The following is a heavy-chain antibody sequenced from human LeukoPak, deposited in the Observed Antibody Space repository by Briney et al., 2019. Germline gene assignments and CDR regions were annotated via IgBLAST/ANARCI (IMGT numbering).Heavy chain of an antibody. V-gene: IGHV4-31*03. CDR2: IYYSGST. CDR3: ARGRDYYDSSGCFFDY. CDR1: GVSISSGGYY. D-gene: IGHD3-22*01. J-gene: IGHJ4*02. Sequence: SQTLSLTCTVSGVSISSGGYYWSWIRQHPGKGLEWIGYIYYSGSTYYNPSLKSRVTISVDTSKNQFSLKLSSVTAADTAVYYCARGRDYYDSSGCFFDYWGQGTLVTVSS.